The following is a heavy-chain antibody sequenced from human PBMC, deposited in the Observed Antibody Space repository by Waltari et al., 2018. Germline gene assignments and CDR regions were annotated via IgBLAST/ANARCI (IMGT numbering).Heavy chain of an antibody. CDR2: IYYSGST. D-gene: IGHD4-17*01. J-gene: IGHJ4*02. CDR3: ARGRGYGDYSADY. Sequence: QVQLQESGPGLVKPSQTLSLTCTVPGGSIRSGGYSWSCIRQHPGKGLEWIGYIYYSGSTYYNPSLKSRVTISVDTSKNQFSLKLSSVTAADTAVYYCARGRGYGDYSADYWGQGTLVTVSS. CDR1: GGSIRSGGYS. V-gene: IGHV4-31*03.